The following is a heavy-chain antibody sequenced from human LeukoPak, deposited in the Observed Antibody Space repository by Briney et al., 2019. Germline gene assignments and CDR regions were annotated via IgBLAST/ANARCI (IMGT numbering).Heavy chain of an antibody. Sequence: SGGSLRLSCAASGFTFSSYGMHWVRQAPGKGLEWVALISFDGSNQYYADSVKGRFTISRDNSKNTLYLQMNSLRAEDTAVYYCARDEIAVAGSFDYWGQGTLVTVSS. CDR3: ARDEIAVAGSFDY. CDR1: GFTFSSYG. J-gene: IGHJ4*02. CDR2: ISFDGSNQ. D-gene: IGHD6-19*01. V-gene: IGHV3-30*03.